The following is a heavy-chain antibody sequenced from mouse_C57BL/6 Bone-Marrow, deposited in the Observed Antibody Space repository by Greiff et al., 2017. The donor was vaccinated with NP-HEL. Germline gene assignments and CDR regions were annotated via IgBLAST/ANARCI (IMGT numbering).Heavy chain of an antibody. D-gene: IGHD3-2*02. CDR1: GYTFTSYW. CDR2: IHPNSGST. Sequence: VQLQQSGAELVKPGASVTLSCKASGYTFTSYWMHWVKQRPGQGLEWIGMIHPNSGSTNYNEKLKSKATLTVDKSSSTAYMQLSSLTSEDSAVYSFARQLRFGAMDYWGQGTSVTVAS. J-gene: IGHJ4*01. V-gene: IGHV1-64*01. CDR3: ARQLRFGAMDY.